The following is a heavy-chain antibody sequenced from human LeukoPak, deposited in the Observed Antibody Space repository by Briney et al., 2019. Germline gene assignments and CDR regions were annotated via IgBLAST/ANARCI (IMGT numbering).Heavy chain of an antibody. CDR2: IYYSGST. CDR1: GGSISSYY. J-gene: IGHJ2*01. Sequence: SETLSLTCTVSGGSISSYYWSWIRQPPGKGLEWIGYIYYSGSTNYNPSLKSRVTISVDTSKNQFSLKLSSVTAADTAVYYCARSRAEYSSSWYAWYFDLWGRGTLVTVSS. V-gene: IGHV4-59*01. D-gene: IGHD6-13*01. CDR3: ARSRAEYSSSWYAWYFDL.